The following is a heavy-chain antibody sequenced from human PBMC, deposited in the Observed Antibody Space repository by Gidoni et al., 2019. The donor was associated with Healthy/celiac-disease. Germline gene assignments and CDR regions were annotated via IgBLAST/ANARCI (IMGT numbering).Heavy chain of an antibody. Sequence: QLQVQESGPGLVKLSETLSLTCPVSGCSISSSSYYWGWIRQPPGKGLEWIGGIYYSWSTYYNPSLKSRVTISVDTSKDQFFLKLSSVTAADTAVYYWARFNPTTVTTNWFDPWGQGTLVTVSS. V-gene: IGHV4-39*01. CDR2: IYYSWST. CDR3: ARFNPTTVTTNWFDP. CDR1: GCSISSSSYY. J-gene: IGHJ5*02. D-gene: IGHD4-17*01.